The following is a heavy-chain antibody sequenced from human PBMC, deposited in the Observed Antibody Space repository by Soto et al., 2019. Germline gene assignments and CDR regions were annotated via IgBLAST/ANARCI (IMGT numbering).Heavy chain of an antibody. D-gene: IGHD3-3*01. CDR3: ARDTTPPGTIFGVVTPWNYYYGMDV. J-gene: IGHJ6*02. CDR2: IIPIFGTA. CDR1: GGTFSSYA. V-gene: IGHV1-69*13. Sequence: SVKVSCKASGGTFSSYAISWVRQAPGQGLEWMGGIIPIFGTANYTQKFQGRVTITADESTSTAYMELSSLRSEDTAVYYCARDTTPPGTIFGVVTPWNYYYGMDVWGQGTTVTVSS.